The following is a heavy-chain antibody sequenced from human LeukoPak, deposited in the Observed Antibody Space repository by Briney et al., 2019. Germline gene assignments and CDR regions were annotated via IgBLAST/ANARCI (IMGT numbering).Heavy chain of an antibody. Sequence: GGSLRLSCAASGFTFSSYAMSWVRQAPGKGLEWVSAISGSGGSTYYADSVKGRFTISRDNSKNTLYLQMNSLRAEDTAVYYCAKDPHHLYGSGTSGWDYWGQGTLVTVSS. D-gene: IGHD3-10*01. V-gene: IGHV3-23*01. CDR2: ISGSGGST. CDR3: AKDPHHLYGSGTSGWDY. CDR1: GFTFSSYA. J-gene: IGHJ4*02.